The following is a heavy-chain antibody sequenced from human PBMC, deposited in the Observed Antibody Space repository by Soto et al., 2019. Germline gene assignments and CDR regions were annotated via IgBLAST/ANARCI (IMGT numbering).Heavy chain of an antibody. CDR2: IYFSGST. Sequence: QLQLQESGPGLVKASETLSLSCTVSGGSISSSSYYWGWIRQPPGKGLEWIGSIYFSGSTPYNVSLTSRVTISVDTSRNQFSLKLSSVTATDTAVYYCARHVRGWQLMLDNWGQGSLVTVSS. V-gene: IGHV4-39*01. CDR1: GGSISSSSYY. CDR3: ARHVRGWQLMLDN. D-gene: IGHD6-13*01. J-gene: IGHJ4*02.